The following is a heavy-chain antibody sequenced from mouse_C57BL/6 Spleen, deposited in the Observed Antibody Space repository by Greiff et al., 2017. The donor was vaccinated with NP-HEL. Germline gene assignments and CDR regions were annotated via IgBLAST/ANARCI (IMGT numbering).Heavy chain of an antibody. CDR1: GFTFSSYA. CDR3: ARDRRGGFAY. Sequence: EVQLVESGGGLVKPGGSLKLSCAASGFTFSSYAMSWVRQTPEKRLEWVATISDGGSYTYYPDNVKGRFTISRDNAKNNLYLQMSHLKSEDTAMYYCARDRRGGFAYWGQGTLVTVSA. J-gene: IGHJ3*01. V-gene: IGHV5-4*01. CDR2: ISDGGSYT.